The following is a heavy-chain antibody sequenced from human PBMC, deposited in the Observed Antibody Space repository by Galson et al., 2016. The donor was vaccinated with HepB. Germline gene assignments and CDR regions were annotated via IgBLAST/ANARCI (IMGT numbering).Heavy chain of an antibody. CDR3: ARAGHEMSTLLEPPFNS. J-gene: IGHJ4*02. Sequence: SETLSLTCSVSGVSLTSRTYYWGWIRQSPGRGLEWIGSMFYSGIAHYNPSLKSRVTMSVDTSKNRFSLRLNSVTAADTAVYFCARAGHEMSTLLEPPFNSGDQGVLVTVSS. D-gene: IGHD5/OR15-5a*01. CDR1: GVSLTSRTYY. CDR2: MFYSGIA. V-gene: IGHV4-39*01.